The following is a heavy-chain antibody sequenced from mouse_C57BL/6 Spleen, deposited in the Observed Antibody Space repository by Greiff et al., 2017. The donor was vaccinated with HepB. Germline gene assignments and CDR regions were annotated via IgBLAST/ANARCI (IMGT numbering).Heavy chain of an antibody. V-gene: IGHV1-82*01. Sequence: VKLQESGPELVKPGASVKISCKASGYAFSSSWMNWVKQRPGKGLEWIGRIYPGDGDTNYNGKFKGKATLTADKSSSTAYMQLSSLTSEDSAVYFCARSGDGYYGFDYWGQGTTLTVSS. CDR2: IYPGDGDT. J-gene: IGHJ2*01. D-gene: IGHD2-3*01. CDR1: GYAFSSSW. CDR3: ARSGDGYYGFDY.